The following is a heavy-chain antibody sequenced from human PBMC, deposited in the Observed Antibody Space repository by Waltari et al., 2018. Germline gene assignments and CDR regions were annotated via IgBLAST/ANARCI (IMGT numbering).Heavy chain of an antibody. CDR3: AREDPVENDY. CDR1: GFTFSSSS. CDR2: ISSSSSYI. J-gene: IGHJ4*02. V-gene: IGHV3-21*01. Sequence: EVQLVESGGGLVKPGGSLRLSCAASGFTFSSSSMNWVRQAPGKGLEWVSSISSSSSYIYYADSVKGRFTISRDNAKNSLYLQMNSLRAEDTAVYYCAREDPVENDYWGQGTLVTVSS.